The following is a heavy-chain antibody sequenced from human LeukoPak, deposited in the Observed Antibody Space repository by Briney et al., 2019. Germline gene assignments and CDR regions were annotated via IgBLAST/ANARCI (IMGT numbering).Heavy chain of an antibody. CDR3: AREHLIVVVPAAVDY. CDR1: GFTFSSYA. V-gene: IGHV3-30-3*01. Sequence: PGGSLRLSCAASGFTFSSYAMHWVRQAPGKGLEWVAVISYDGSNKYYADSVKGRFTISRDNSKNTLYLQINSLRAEDTAVYYCAREHLIVVVPAAVDYWGQGTLVTVSS. J-gene: IGHJ4*02. D-gene: IGHD2-2*01. CDR2: ISYDGSNK.